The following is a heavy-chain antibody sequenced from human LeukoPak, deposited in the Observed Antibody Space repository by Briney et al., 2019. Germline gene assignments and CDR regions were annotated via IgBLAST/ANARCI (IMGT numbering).Heavy chain of an antibody. V-gene: IGHV3-30*02. D-gene: IGHD1-20*01. CDR3: AKDISYEYNSGGNPDH. J-gene: IGHJ4*02. CDR2: IRHDGSKQ. Sequence: GGSLRLSCAASGFTFSTYGMHWARQAPGKGLEWVAFIRHDGSKQFYTDSVKARFTISRDNSKNTMYLQMSGLRAEGTAMYYCAKDISYEYNSGGNPDHWGQGTQVTVSS. CDR1: GFTFSTYG.